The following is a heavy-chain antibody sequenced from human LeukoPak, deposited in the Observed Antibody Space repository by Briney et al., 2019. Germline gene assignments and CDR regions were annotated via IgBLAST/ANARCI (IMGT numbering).Heavy chain of an antibody. V-gene: IGHV3-23*01. J-gene: IGHJ4*02. CDR1: GFTFSSYA. D-gene: IGHD3-16*01. CDR2: ISGSGGST. Sequence: GGSLRLSCAASGFTFSSYAMSWVRQAPGKGLEWVSAISGSGGSTYYADSAKGRSTIFRDNSKNTLYLQLNSLRAEDTAVYYCAKDLRCAELCEFDYWGQGTLVTVSS. CDR3: AKDLRCAELCEFDY.